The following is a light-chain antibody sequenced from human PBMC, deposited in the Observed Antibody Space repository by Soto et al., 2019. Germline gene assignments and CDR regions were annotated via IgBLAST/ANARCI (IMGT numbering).Light chain of an antibody. Sequence: EIVLTQSPGTLSLSPGERGTLSCRASQSVTSNYLAWYQQKPGQAPRLLIFCASNRATGIPDRFSGSGSGTDFTLTISRLDPEDFAVYYCQQYSSSPRTFGQGTKLEI. J-gene: IGKJ2*01. CDR2: CAS. V-gene: IGKV3-20*01. CDR3: QQYSSSPRT. CDR1: QSVTSNY.